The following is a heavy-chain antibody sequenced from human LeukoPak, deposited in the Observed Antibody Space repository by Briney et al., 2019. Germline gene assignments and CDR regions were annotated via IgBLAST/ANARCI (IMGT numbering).Heavy chain of an antibody. Sequence: GGSLRLSCAASGFTVSSNYMSWVRQAPGKGLEWVSVIYSGGSTYYADSVKGRFTISRDNSKNTLYLQMNSLRAEDTAVYYCAKDLSSSWYSAHDYWGQGTLVTVSS. CDR1: GFTVSSNY. J-gene: IGHJ4*02. D-gene: IGHD6-13*01. CDR3: AKDLSSSWYSAHDY. CDR2: IYSGGST. V-gene: IGHV3-53*01.